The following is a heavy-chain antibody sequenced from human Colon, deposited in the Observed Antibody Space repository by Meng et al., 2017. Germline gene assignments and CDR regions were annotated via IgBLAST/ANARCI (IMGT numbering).Heavy chain of an antibody. V-gene: IGHV5-51*01. D-gene: IGHD3-22*01. CDR3: ARGYYYDKSGYSFDH. CDR1: GYIFTNYW. Sequence: GESLKISCQGSGYIFTNYWVAWVRQMPGKGLEWMGIIYPGDSEIRYSPSFQGQVSISADKSISTAHLQWSSLKASDTAVYYCARGYYYDKSGYSFDHWGQATLVTVSS. CDR2: IYPGDSEI. J-gene: IGHJ4*02.